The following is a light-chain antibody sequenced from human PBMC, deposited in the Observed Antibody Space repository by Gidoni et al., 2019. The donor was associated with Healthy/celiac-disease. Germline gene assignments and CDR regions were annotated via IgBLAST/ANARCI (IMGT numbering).Light chain of an antibody. CDR2: LGS. V-gene: IGKV2-28*01. CDR3: MQDLQTPWT. CDR1: QSLLHSNGYNY. Sequence: IVMTQSPLSLPVTPGAPASISCRSSQSLLHSNGYNYLDWYLQKPGQSPQLLIYLGSNRASGVPDRFSGSGSGTDFTLKISRVEAEDVGVYYCMQDLQTPWTFGQGTKVEIK. J-gene: IGKJ1*01.